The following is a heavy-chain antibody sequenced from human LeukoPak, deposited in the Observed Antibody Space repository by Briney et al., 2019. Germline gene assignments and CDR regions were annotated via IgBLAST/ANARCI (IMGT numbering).Heavy chain of an antibody. J-gene: IGHJ4*02. CDR3: ARHYDFWSGYS. D-gene: IGHD3-3*01. CDR1: GYTFTGYD. V-gene: IGHV1-2*02. CDR2: INPNSGGT. Sequence: ASVKVSCKTSGYTFTGYDMHWVRQAPGQGLEWMGWINPNSGGTNYAQKFQGRVTMTRDTSISTAYMELSRLRSDDTAVYYCARHYDFWSGYSWGQGTLVTVSS.